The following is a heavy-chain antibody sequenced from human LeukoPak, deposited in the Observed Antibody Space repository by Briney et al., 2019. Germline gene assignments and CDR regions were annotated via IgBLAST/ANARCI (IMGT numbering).Heavy chain of an antibody. V-gene: IGHV3-23*01. CDR1: GFTFSSYA. J-gene: IGHJ4*02. CDR3: AKDLARFNPISLDY. Sequence: GGSLRLSCAASGFTFSSYAMSWVRQAPGKGLEWVSAISGSGGSTYYADSVKGRFTISRDNSKNTLYLQMNSLRAEDTAVFYCAKDLARFNPISLDYWGQGTLVTVSS. D-gene: IGHD3-3*01. CDR2: ISGSGGST.